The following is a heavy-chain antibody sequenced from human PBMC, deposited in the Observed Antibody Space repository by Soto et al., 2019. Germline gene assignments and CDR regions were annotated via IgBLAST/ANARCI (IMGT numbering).Heavy chain of an antibody. CDR2: IFYSGGT. CDR1: GGSISSTNYY. D-gene: IGHD2-15*01. CDR3: ARHLVVTATTYNWFDL. J-gene: IGHJ5*02. Sequence: SSETLSLTCTVSGGSISSTNYYWGWIRQLPGKGLEWIGSIFYSGGTYYNPSPRSRVTIYIDSSKNQFSLKLSSVTAADTAVYYCARHLVVTATTYNWFDLWGQGTLVTVSS. V-gene: IGHV4-39*01.